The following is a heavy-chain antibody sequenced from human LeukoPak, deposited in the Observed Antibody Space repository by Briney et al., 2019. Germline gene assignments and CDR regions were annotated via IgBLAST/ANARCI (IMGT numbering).Heavy chain of an antibody. CDR3: ARFTMVRGVIITSYREYYFDY. CDR2: IYYSGST. Sequence: SETLSLTCTVSGGSISSGGYYWSWIRQHPGTGLEWIGHIYYSGSTYYNPSLKSRVTISVDTSKNQFSLKLSSVTAADTAVHYCARFTMVRGVIITSYREYYFDYWGQGTLVTVSS. D-gene: IGHD3-10*01. CDR1: GGSISSGGYY. J-gene: IGHJ4*02. V-gene: IGHV4-31*03.